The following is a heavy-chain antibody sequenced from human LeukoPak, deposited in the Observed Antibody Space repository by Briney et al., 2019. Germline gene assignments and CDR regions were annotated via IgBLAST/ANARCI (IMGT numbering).Heavy chain of an antibody. D-gene: IGHD4-17*01. J-gene: IGHJ5*02. V-gene: IGHV3-23*01. CDR1: GFTFSSYA. CDR3: AKELDLGFADGDGAPNWFAP. Sequence: GRSLRLSCAASGFTFSSYAMGWVRPAPGKGLEWVSAISGSGGSTYYADAVKGRFTISRDNFKTTLYLQMNSQRAQDTAAYSCAKELDLGFADGDGAPNWFAPWGQGTLVTVSS. CDR2: ISGSGGST.